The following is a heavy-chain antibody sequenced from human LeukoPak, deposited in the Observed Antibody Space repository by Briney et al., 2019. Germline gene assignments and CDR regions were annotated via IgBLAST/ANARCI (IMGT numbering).Heavy chain of an antibody. CDR1: GFTFSSYS. J-gene: IGHJ4*02. CDR2: ISSSSSYI. V-gene: IGHV3-21*01. Sequence: MAGGSLRLSCAASGFTFSSYSMNWVRQAPGKGLEWVSSISSSSSYIYYADSVKGRFTISRDNAKNSLYLQMNSLRAEDTAVYYCARDATVWPYSSSWTDYWGQGTLVTVSS. D-gene: IGHD6-13*01. CDR3: ARDATVWPYSSSWTDY.